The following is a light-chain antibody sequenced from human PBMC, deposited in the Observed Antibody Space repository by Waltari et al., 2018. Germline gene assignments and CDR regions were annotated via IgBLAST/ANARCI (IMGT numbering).Light chain of an antibody. J-gene: IGLJ3*02. CDR1: SGALSPTSS. CDR2: KAN. CDR3: ALYMGSGIWV. Sequence: QTVVTQEPSLSVSPGGTVTLTCALSSGALSPTSSAPWYPQTPGQAPRTLVYKANARSSCVPDRFSGSILGNTAALTITGAQADDESDYYCALYMGSGIWVFGGGTRLTVL. V-gene: IGLV8-61*01.